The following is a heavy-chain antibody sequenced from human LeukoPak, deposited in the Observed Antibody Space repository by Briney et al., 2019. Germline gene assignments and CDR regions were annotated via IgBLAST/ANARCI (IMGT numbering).Heavy chain of an antibody. Sequence: SETLSLTCAVYGESFSGYYWSWIRQPPGKGLEWIGEINHSGSTNYNPSLKSRVTISVDTSKNQFSLMLSSVTAADTAVYYCARGVARTYYSDTSGYAAADYWGQGTLVTVPS. D-gene: IGHD3-22*01. CDR3: ARGVARTYYSDTSGYAAADY. V-gene: IGHV4-34*01. CDR1: GESFSGYY. J-gene: IGHJ4*02. CDR2: INHSGST.